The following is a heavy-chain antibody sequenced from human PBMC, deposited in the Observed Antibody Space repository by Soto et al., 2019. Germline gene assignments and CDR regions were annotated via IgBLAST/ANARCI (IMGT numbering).Heavy chain of an antibody. Sequence: NPSETLSLTCTVSGGSISTYYWSWIRQPAGKGLEWIGRIYGSGNTNYSPSLRSRVTMSVDTSKNQFSLKLSSVTAADTAVYYCVRDTIYTPGWTDYRWIDPWGQGTLVTVSS. CDR1: GGSISTYY. J-gene: IGHJ5*02. CDR3: VRDTIYTPGWTDYRWIDP. CDR2: IYGSGNT. V-gene: IGHV4-4*07. D-gene: IGHD3-16*01.